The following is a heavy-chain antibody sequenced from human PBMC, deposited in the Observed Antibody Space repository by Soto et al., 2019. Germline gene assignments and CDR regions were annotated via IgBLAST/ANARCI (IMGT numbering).Heavy chain of an antibody. CDR2: ISGSGGST. V-gene: IGHV3-23*01. Sequence: LRLSCAASGFTFSSYAMSWVRQAPGKGLEWVSAISGSGGSTYYADSVKGRFTISRDNSKNTLYLQMNSLRAEDTAVYYCAKDGSSGWFYYYYGMDVWGQGTTVTVSS. CDR3: AKDGSSGWFYYYYGMDV. CDR1: GFTFSSYA. D-gene: IGHD6-19*01. J-gene: IGHJ6*02.